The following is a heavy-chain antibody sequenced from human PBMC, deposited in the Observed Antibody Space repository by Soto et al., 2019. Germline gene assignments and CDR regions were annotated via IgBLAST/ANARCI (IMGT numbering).Heavy chain of an antibody. CDR2: IIPMVATT. CDR1: GDTFSIYA. CDR3: ARDGGKGWQTTHYYFDY. D-gene: IGHD1-1*01. V-gene: IGHV1-69*01. Sequence: QVQLVQSGAEVKKPGSSVKVSCKASGDTFSIYAINWVRQAPGQGLEWMGGIIPMVATTNYAEKFQDRVTITADEYTSTAYMELSSLRSEDTAVYYCARDGGKGWQTTHYYFDYWGQGTLITVSS. J-gene: IGHJ4*02.